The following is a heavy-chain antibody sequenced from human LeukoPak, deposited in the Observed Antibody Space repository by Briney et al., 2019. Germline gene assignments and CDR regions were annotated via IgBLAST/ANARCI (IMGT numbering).Heavy chain of an antibody. V-gene: IGHV1-18*01. CDR1: GYTFTSYG. J-gene: IGHJ4*02. D-gene: IGHD2-2*01. CDR3: ARAGGPRVPAAISIGEAFDY. CDR2: ISAYNVNT. Sequence: ASVKVSCKASGYTFTSYGISWVRQAPGQGLEWMGWISAYNVNTNYAQKLQGRVTMTTDSSSSTAYMELRSLRSDDTAVYCRARAGGPRVPAAISIGEAFDYWGQGTLVTVSS.